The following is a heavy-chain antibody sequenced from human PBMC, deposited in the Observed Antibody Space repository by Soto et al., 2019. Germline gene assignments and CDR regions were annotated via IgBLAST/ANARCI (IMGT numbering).Heavy chain of an antibody. V-gene: IGHV1-18*04. CDR1: GYSFTSYG. D-gene: IGHD3-3*01. CDR2: ITADNGNT. CDR3: AGVPLEWLPSSGFDY. Sequence: QIQLVQSGAEVKKPGASVKVSCKASGYSFTSYGITWVRQAPGQGLEWLGWITADNGNTNYAQKFQGRAVMTTDTSTNTAYMELRSLSSDDTAIYSCAGVPLEWLPSSGFDYWGQGALVTVSS. J-gene: IGHJ4*02.